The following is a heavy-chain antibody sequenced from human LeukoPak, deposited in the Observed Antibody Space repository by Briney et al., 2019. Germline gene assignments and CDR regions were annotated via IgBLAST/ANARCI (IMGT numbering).Heavy chain of an antibody. V-gene: IGHV1-69*05. CDR2: IIPIFGTT. D-gene: IGHD3-3*01. CDR1: GGTFSSYT. J-gene: IGHJ5*02. CDR3: ARVRMPTSDFWSGYYTLHNWFDP. Sequence: SVKVSCKASGGTFSSYTISWVRQAPGQGLEWMGGIIPIFGTTTYAQKFQGRVTVITDASTSTVYMELSSLRSEDTAVYYCARVRMPTSDFWSGYYTLHNWFDPWGQGTLVTVSS.